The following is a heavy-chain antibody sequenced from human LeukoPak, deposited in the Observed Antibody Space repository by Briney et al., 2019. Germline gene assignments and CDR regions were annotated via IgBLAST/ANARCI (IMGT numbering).Heavy chain of an antibody. CDR1: GLTFSSSW. J-gene: IGHJ6*02. CDR3: AWHSGSYWYHYSMDV. Sequence: GGSLRLSCAVSGLTFSSSWMDWVRQAPGKGLEWVSAISGSGGSTYYADSVKGRFTISRDNSKNTLYLQMNSLRAEDTAVYYCAWHSGSYWYHYSMDVWGQGTTVTVSS. CDR2: ISGSGGST. D-gene: IGHD1-26*01. V-gene: IGHV3-23*01.